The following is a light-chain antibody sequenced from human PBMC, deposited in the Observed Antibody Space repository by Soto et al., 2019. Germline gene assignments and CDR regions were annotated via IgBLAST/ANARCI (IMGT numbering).Light chain of an antibody. Sequence: QSALTQPGSVSGSPGPSITISCTGTSSEVCGYNYVSWYQQHPGKAPKLMIYDVSNRPSGVSNRFSGSKSGNTASLTISGLQAEDEADYYCSSYTSSSTRVFGTGTKVTVL. CDR3: SSYTSSSTRV. CDR1: SSEVCGYNY. J-gene: IGLJ1*01. V-gene: IGLV2-14*01. CDR2: DVS.